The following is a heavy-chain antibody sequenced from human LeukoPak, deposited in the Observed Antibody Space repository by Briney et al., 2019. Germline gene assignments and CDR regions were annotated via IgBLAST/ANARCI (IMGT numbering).Heavy chain of an antibody. V-gene: IGHV3-23*01. J-gene: IGHJ4*02. CDR1: GFSFTTSM. CDR3: TKRDGQAFDY. Sequence: PGGSLRLSCAASGFSFTTSMMSWVRRVPGQGLEWVSTILQDGETTFYADSVRGRSTISRDNFKDTLFLEMSSLRAEDTAIYYCTKRDGQAFDYWGQGTLVTVSS. CDR2: ILQDGETT. D-gene: IGHD5-24*01.